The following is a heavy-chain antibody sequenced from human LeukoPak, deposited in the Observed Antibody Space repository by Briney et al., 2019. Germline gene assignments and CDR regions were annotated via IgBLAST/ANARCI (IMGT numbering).Heavy chain of an antibody. CDR3: ARPHPRIAVAGTDY. CDR2: ISYDGSNK. D-gene: IGHD6-19*01. CDR1: GCTFSSYA. Sequence: GRSLRLSCAASGCTFSSYAMHWVRQAPGKGLEWVAVISYDGSNKYYADSVKGRFTISRDNSKNTLYLQMNSLRAEDTAVYYCARPHPRIAVAGTDYWGQGTLVTVSS. J-gene: IGHJ4*02. V-gene: IGHV3-30*04.